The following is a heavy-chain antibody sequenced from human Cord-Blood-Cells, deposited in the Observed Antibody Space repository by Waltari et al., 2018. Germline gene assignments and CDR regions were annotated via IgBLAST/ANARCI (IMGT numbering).Heavy chain of an antibody. CDR3: AKDLYSGSYYYYYYGMDV. J-gene: IGHJ6*02. CDR1: GFTFSSSG. Sequence: QVQLVESGGGVVQPGRSLRLSCAASGFTFSSSGMHWVRQAPGKGLEWVAVISYDGSNKYYADSVKGRFTISRDNSKNTLYLQMNSLRAEDTAVYYCAKDLYSGSYYYYYYGMDVWGQGTTVTVSS. V-gene: IGHV3-30*18. CDR2: ISYDGSNK. D-gene: IGHD1-26*01.